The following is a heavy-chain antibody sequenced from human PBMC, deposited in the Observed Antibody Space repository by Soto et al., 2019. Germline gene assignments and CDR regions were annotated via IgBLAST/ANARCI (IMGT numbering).Heavy chain of an antibody. D-gene: IGHD3-22*01. V-gene: IGHV3-11*05. CDR3: ARDYYDSSGYPPLDAFDI. Sequence: PGGSLRLSCAASGFTFSDYYMSWIRQAPGKGLEWVSYISSSSSYTNYADSVKGRFTISRDNAKNSLYLQMNSLRAEDTAVYYCARDYYDSSGYPPLDAFDIWGQGTMVTVSS. CDR1: GFTFSDYY. CDR2: ISSSSSYT. J-gene: IGHJ3*02.